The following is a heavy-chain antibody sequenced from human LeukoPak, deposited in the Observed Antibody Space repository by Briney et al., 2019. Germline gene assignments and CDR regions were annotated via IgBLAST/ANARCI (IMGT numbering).Heavy chain of an antibody. J-gene: IGHJ4*02. CDR2: IYYSGST. CDR3: ARTRRRLQFYDY. D-gene: IGHD5-24*01. V-gene: IGHV4-31*11. CDR1: GGSISGGGYY. Sequence: SGPGLVKPSGTLSLTCAVSGGSISGGGYYWSWIRQHPGKGLEWIGYIYYSGSTYYNPSLKSRVTISVDTSKNQFSLKLSSVTAADTAVYYCARTRRRLQFYDYWGQGTLVTVSS.